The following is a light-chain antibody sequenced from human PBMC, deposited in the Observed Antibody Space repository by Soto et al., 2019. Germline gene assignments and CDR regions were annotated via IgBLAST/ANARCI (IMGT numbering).Light chain of an antibody. Sequence: EIVLTQSPGTLSLSPGERATLSCRASQSVSSSYLAWYQHKPGQAPRLLIYGASSRATGIPDRFSGSGSGTDFPLTISRLEPEDFAADYCQQYGSSPHTFGQGTKLEIK. J-gene: IGKJ2*01. CDR1: QSVSSSY. CDR2: GAS. CDR3: QQYGSSPHT. V-gene: IGKV3-20*01.